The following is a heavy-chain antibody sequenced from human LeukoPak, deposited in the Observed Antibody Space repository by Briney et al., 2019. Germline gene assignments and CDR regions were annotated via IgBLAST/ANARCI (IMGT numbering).Heavy chain of an antibody. Sequence: GGSLRLSCAASGFTFSSYAVSWARQAPGKGLEWVSAISSSGDSTYYADSVKGRFTISRDNSKNTLYLRMNSLRAEDTAVYYCAKDDPRYSYGVGAFDIWGQGTMVTVSS. D-gene: IGHD5-18*01. CDR3: AKDDPRYSYGVGAFDI. CDR2: ISSSGDST. CDR1: GFTFSSYA. J-gene: IGHJ3*02. V-gene: IGHV3-23*01.